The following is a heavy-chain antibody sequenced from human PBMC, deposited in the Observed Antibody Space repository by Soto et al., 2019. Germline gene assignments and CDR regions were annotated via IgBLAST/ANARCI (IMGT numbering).Heavy chain of an antibody. CDR3: ARSQGSDIVATLGWFDP. D-gene: IGHD5-12*01. Sequence: GASVKVSCKASGYTFTSYGISWVRQAPGQGLEWMGWISAYNGNTNYAQKLQGRVTMTTDTSTSTAYMELRSLRSDETAVYYCARSQGSDIVATLGWFDPWGQGTLVTVSS. CDR2: ISAYNGNT. CDR1: GYTFTSYG. J-gene: IGHJ5*02. V-gene: IGHV1-18*01.